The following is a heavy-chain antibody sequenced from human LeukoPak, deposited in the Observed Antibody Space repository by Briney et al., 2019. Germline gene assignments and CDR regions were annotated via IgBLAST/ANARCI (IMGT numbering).Heavy chain of an antibody. D-gene: IGHD2-21*02. CDR3: AKDHRAYCGGDCVDFDY. CDR1: GFTFSSYE. J-gene: IGHJ4*02. V-gene: IGHV3-30*18. CDR2: ISYDGSNK. Sequence: PGGSLRLSCAASGFTFSSYEMNWVRQAPGKGLEWVAVISYDGSNKYYADSVKGRFTISRDNSKNTLYLQMNSLRAEDMAVYYCAKDHRAYCGGDCVDFDYWGQGTLVTVSS.